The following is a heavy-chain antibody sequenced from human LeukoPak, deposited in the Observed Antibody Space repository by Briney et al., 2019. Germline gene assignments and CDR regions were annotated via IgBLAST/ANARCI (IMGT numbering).Heavy chain of an antibody. D-gene: IGHD6-13*01. CDR1: GFTFSSYA. J-gene: IGHJ2*01. V-gene: IGHV3-23*01. CDR2: ISGSGGST. Sequence: GGPLRLSCAPSGFTFSSYAMSWVRQAPGKGLEWVSAISGSGGSTYYADSVKGRFTISRDNSKNTLYLQMNSLRAEDTAVYYCAKAQQLVKFYWYFDLWGRGTLVTVSS. CDR3: AKAQQLVKFYWYFDL.